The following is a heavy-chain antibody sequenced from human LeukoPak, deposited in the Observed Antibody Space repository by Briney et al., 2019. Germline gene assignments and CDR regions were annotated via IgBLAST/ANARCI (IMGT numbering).Heavy chain of an antibody. CDR2: ISGDGGST. D-gene: IGHD3-9*01. V-gene: IGHV3-43*02. CDR3: AKDLLYDWYDAFDI. J-gene: IGHJ3*02. CDR1: GFTFDDYA. Sequence: GGSLRLSCAASGFTFDDYAMHWVRQAPGKGLEWVSLISGDGGSTYYADSVKGRFTISRGNSKNSLYLQMNSLRTEDTALYYCAKDLLYDWYDAFDIWGQGTMVTVSS.